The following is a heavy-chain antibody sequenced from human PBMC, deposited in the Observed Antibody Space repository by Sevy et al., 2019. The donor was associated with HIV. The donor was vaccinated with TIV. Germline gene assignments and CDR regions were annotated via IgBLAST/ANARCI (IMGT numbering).Heavy chain of an antibody. CDR2: IYPDDSDI. CDR1: GYTFPNYW. Sequence: GESLKISCQGSGYTFPNYWIAWVRQMPGKGLEWIGSIYPDDSDIRDNPSFQGQVTISADKSISTAYLHWSSLKASDTAVYYCARLSSRGYGGNCRDWFDPWGQGTLVTVSS. J-gene: IGHJ5*02. D-gene: IGHD4-17*01. V-gene: IGHV5-51*01. CDR3: ARLSSRGYGGNCRDWFDP.